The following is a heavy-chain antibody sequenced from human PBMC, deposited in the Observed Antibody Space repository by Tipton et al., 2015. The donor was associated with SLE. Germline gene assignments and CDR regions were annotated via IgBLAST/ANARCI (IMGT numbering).Heavy chain of an antibody. CDR2: IRYDGSNK. J-gene: IGHJ3*02. Sequence: SLRLSCAASGFTFSSYGMHWVRQAPGKGLEWVAFIRYDGSNKYYADSVKGRFTISRDNSKNTLYLQMNSLRAEDTAVYYCAKEGAYDTGAFDIWGQGTMVTVSS. CDR3: AKEGAYDTGAFDI. D-gene: IGHD3-16*01. CDR1: GFTFSSYG. V-gene: IGHV3-30*02.